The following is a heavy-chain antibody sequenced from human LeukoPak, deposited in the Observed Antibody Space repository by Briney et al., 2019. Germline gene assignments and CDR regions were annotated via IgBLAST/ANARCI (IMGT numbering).Heavy chain of an antibody. D-gene: IGHD3-22*01. CDR3: ARGPYSYDSSGAFDI. CDR2: IYYSGTT. J-gene: IGHJ3*02. V-gene: IGHV4-39*07. Sequence: SETLSLTCTVSGGSISSSPYYWGWIRQPPGKGLEWIGSIYYSGTTHYNPSLESRVTISVDTSKNQFSLKLSSVTAADTAVYFCARGPYSYDSSGAFDIWGQGTMVTVSS. CDR1: GGSISSSPYY.